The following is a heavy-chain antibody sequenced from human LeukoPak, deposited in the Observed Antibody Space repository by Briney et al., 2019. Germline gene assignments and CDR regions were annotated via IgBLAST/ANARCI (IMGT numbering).Heavy chain of an antibody. V-gene: IGHV3-21*01. CDR1: GFTFSSYS. CDR2: ISSSSSYI. J-gene: IGHJ4*02. Sequence: PGGSLRLSCAASGFTFSSYSMNWVRQAPGKGLEWVSSISSSSSYIYCADSVKGRFTISRDNAKNSLYLQMNSLRAEDTAVYYCARAKPLKYYFDYWGQGTLVTVSS. CDR3: ARAKPLKYYFDY.